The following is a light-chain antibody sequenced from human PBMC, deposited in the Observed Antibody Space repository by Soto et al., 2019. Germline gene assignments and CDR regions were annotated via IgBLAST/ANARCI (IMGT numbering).Light chain of an antibody. V-gene: IGKV1-5*01. J-gene: IGKJ5*01. CDR2: DAS. Sequence: DIQMTQSPSSLSPSVGDRVTITCRASRSISDWLAWYQQKPGKAPNLLIYDASTLHSGVPSRFSGGGSGTDFTLTISSLEPEDFAVYYCQQRSNWPSITFGLGTRLEIK. CDR3: QQRSNWPSIT. CDR1: RSISDW.